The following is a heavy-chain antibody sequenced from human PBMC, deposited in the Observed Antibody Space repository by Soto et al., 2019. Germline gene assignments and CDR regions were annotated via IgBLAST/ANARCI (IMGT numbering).Heavy chain of an antibody. CDR3: AKERRGGGGTSHFDY. D-gene: IGHD2-15*01. V-gene: IGHV3-30*18. CDR1: GFTFSSYG. J-gene: IGHJ4*02. CDR2: ISYDGSNK. Sequence: QVQLVESGGGVVQPGRSLRLSCAASGFTFSSYGMHWVRQAPGKGLEWVAVISYDGSNKYYADSVKGRFTISRDNSKNTLYLQMNSLRAEDAAVYYCAKERRGGGGTSHFDYWGQGTLVTVSS.